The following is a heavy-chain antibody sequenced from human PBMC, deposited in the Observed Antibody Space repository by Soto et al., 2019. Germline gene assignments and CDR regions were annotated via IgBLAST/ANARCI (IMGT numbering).Heavy chain of an antibody. J-gene: IGHJ6*02. CDR3: ARLGGDIVVVVAALKPYYYYYGMDV. CDR2: ISAYNGNT. CDR1: GYTFTIYG. V-gene: IGHV1-18*04. D-gene: IGHD2-15*01. Sequence: XSVKDTFQASGYTFTIYGMSGVRQAPGQGVEWVGWISAYNGNTNDAQKLQGRVTMTTDTSTSTAYMELRSLRSDDTAVYYCARLGGDIVVVVAALKPYYYYYGMDVWGQGTTVTVSS.